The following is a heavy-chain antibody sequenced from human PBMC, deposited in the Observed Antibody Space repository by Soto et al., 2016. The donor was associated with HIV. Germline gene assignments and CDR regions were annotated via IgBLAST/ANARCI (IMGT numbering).Heavy chain of an antibody. J-gene: IGHJ3*02. D-gene: IGHD6-13*01. CDR2: IRSQAYGGIT. CDR3: TTETYSSSWYREIGAFDI. CDR1: RFTFSDYT. V-gene: IGHV3-49*04. Sequence: EVRLVESGGDLVQPGRSLRLSCTGSRFTFSDYTMTWVRQAPGKGLEWVGFIRSQAYGGITEYAPSIEGRFSISRDDSEDITYLLMNSLKTEDTAVYYCTTETYSSSWYREIGAFDIWGQGTMVTVSS.